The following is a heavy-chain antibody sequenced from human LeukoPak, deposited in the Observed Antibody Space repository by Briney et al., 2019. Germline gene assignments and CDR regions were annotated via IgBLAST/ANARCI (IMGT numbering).Heavy chain of an antibody. V-gene: IGHV4-59*01. Sequence: SETLSLTCSVSGCSISSYYWSWVRQPPGKGLEWIGYIYYSGSTNYNPSLKSRVTISVDTSKNQFSLKLSSVTAADTAVYYCARGSGSYSVQHWGQGTLVTVSS. CDR2: IYYSGST. D-gene: IGHD1-26*01. CDR1: GCSISSYY. J-gene: IGHJ1*01. CDR3: ARGSGSYSVQH.